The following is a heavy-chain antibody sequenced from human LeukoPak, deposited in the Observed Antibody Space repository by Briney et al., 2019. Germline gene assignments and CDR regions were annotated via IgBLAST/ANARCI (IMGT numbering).Heavy chain of an antibody. CDR2: IYYSGST. CDR1: GGSISSGSYY. CDR3: ARSGTSGWYGNWFDP. D-gene: IGHD6-19*01. Sequence: SETLSLTCTVSGGSISSGSYYWNWLRQTPGKGLEWIGYIYYSGSTNFNPSLKSRVTISVDTSKNQFSLKLSSVTAADTAVYYCARSGTSGWYGNWFDPWGQGTLVTVSS. J-gene: IGHJ5*02. V-gene: IGHV4-61*01.